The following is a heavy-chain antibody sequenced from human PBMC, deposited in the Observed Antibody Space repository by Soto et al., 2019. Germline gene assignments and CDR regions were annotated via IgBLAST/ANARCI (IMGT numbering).Heavy chain of an antibody. D-gene: IGHD1-7*01. CDR2: ISSSSSYI. CDR3: ARDQWDITGTTLPDY. Sequence: GGSLRLSCAASGFTFSGYSMNWVRQAPGKGLEWVSSISSSSSYIYYADSVKGRFTISRDNAKNSLYLQMNSLRAEDTAVYYCARDQWDITGTTLPDYWGQGTLVTVSS. V-gene: IGHV3-21*01. J-gene: IGHJ4*02. CDR1: GFTFSGYS.